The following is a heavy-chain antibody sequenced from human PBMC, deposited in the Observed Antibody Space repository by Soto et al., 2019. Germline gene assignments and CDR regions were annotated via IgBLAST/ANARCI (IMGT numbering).Heavy chain of an antibody. CDR3: SRQTSDFWSCKPQYFIDV. J-gene: IGHJ6*03. D-gene: IGHD3-3*01. CDR1: GFTFSGSA. V-gene: IGHV3-73*01. Sequence: EVQLVESGGGLVQPGGSLKLSCAASGFTFSGSALHWVRQASGKGLEWVGRIRSKGNNYATAYGASLKGRFTISRDDSKNTAYLQMNSLTNEETAVYYCSRQTSDFWSCKPQYFIDVWAKGTTSPSP. CDR2: IRSKGNNYAT.